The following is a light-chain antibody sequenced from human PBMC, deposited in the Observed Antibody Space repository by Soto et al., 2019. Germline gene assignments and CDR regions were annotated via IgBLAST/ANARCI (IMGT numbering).Light chain of an antibody. V-gene: IGKV3-15*01. CDR3: QRYNNWPLT. J-gene: IGKJ4*01. Sequence: EIVMTQSPATLSLSPGERATLSCRASQGIGDTLAWYQQKPGQTPRLLIYDTSTRATGVPARFSGSRSGAEFTLTINSLQSEDFGVYYCQRYNNWPLTFGGGTKVEVK. CDR1: QGIGDT. CDR2: DTS.